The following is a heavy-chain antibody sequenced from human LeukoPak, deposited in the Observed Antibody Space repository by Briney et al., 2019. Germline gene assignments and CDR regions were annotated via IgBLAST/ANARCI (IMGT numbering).Heavy chain of an antibody. CDR1: GGPFSAYY. V-gene: IGHV4-34*01. CDR3: ARSPYMDV. CDR2: INHSGST. Sequence: SETLSLTCAVYGGPFSAYYWSWIRQPPGEGLEWIGEINHSGSTNYNPSFKSRVTISVDTSKNQFSLNLNSVTAADTAVYYCARSPYMDVWGKGTTVTVSS. J-gene: IGHJ6*03.